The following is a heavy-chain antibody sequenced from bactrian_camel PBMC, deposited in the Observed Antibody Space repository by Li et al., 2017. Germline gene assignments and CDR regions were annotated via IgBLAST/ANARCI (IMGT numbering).Heavy chain of an antibody. D-gene: IGHD3*01. Sequence: DVQLVESGGGSVQAGGSLRLSCVASGFTFGINGMSWVRQAPGKGLEWVSGISDSGVTTRYADFAKGRFTISRDNARNTLYLQMNSLKPEDTAMYYCTKDRSYGTRNWAQSTRGQGTQVTVS. CDR3: TKDRSYGTRNWAQST. V-gene: IGHV3S42*01. CDR1: GFTFGING. CDR2: ISDSGVTT. J-gene: IGHJ4*01.